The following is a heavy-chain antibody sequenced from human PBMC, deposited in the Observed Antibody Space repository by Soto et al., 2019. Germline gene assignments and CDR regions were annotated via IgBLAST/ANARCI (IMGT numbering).Heavy chain of an antibody. Sequence: ASVKVSCKASGYTFTSYYMHWVRQAPGQGLEWMGIINPSGGSTSYAQKFQGRVTMTRDTSTSTVYMELSSLRSEDTAVYYCARDAHYYDSSGYQSSFDYWGQGTLVTVSS. CDR2: INPSGGST. CDR3: ARDAHYYDSSGYQSSFDY. CDR1: GYTFTSYY. J-gene: IGHJ4*02. V-gene: IGHV1-46*01. D-gene: IGHD3-22*01.